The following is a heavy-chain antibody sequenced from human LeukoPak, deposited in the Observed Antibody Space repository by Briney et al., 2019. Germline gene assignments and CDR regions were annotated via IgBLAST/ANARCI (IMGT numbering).Heavy chain of an antibody. CDR3: AKDIQPGGYSYGSFDY. CDR1: GFTFDDYA. J-gene: IGHJ4*02. V-gene: IGHV3-43D*03. CDR2: ISWDGGST. Sequence: GGSLRLSCAASGFTFDDYAMHWVRHAPGKGLEWVSLISWDGGSTYYADSVKGRFTISRDNSKNSLYLQMNSLRAEDTALYYCAKDIQPGGYSYGSFDYWGQGALVTVSS. D-gene: IGHD5-18*01.